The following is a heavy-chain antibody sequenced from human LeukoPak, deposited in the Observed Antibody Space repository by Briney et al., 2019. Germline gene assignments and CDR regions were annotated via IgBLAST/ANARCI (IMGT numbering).Heavy chain of an antibody. J-gene: IGHJ5*02. V-gene: IGHV4-59*01. CDR1: GGSISSYY. CDR2: IYYSGRT. CDR3: ARTYDFWSGPTNWFDP. Sequence: SETLSLTCTVSGGSISSYYWSWIRQPPGKGLVWIGYIYYSGRTNYNPSLKSRVTISVDTSKNQFSLKLSSVTAADTAVYYCARTYDFWSGPTNWFDPWGQGTLVTVSS. D-gene: IGHD3-3*01.